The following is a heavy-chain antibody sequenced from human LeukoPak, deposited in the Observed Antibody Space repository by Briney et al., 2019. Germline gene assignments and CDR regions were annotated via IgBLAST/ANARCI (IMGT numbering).Heavy chain of an antibody. CDR1: GFTFSGYW. Sequence: PGGSLRLSCAASGFTFSGYWMGWLRQAPGKGREWVANINQDGGDRNYVDSVKVRFTISRNTAKNSLDLQINSLRAEDTAVYYCARAPHGGNSLGHWGQGTLVTVSS. D-gene: IGHD4-23*01. J-gene: IGHJ4*02. V-gene: IGHV3-7*01. CDR2: INQDGGDR. CDR3: ARAPHGGNSLGH.